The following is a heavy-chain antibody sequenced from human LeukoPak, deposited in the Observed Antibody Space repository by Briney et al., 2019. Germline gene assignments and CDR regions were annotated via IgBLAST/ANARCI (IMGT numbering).Heavy chain of an antibody. J-gene: IGHJ5*02. CDR2: VNHSGST. CDR3: ARGRSGYCSSTSCRRNWFDP. V-gene: IGHV4-34*01. Sequence: SETLSLTCAVYGGSFSGYYWSWIRQPPGKGLEWIGEVNHSGSTNYNPSLKSRVTISVDTSKNQFSLKLSSVTAADTAVYYCARGRSGYCSSTSCRRNWFDPWGPGTLVTVSS. D-gene: IGHD2-2*01. CDR1: GGSFSGYY.